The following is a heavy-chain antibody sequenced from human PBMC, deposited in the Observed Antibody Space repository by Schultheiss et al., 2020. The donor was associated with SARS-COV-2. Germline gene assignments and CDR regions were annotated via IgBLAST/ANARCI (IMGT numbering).Heavy chain of an antibody. D-gene: IGHD2-2*01. J-gene: IGHJ4*02. CDR3: ARLHGYCSSTSCYSNPDY. CDR2: IYHSGST. Sequence: SETLSLTCAVYGGSFSGYYWSWIRQPPGKGLEWIGSIYHSGSTYYNPSLKSRVTISVDTSKNQFSLKLSSVTAADTAVYYCARLHGYCSSTSCYSNPDYWGQGTLVTVSS. V-gene: IGHV4-34*01. CDR1: GGSFSGYY.